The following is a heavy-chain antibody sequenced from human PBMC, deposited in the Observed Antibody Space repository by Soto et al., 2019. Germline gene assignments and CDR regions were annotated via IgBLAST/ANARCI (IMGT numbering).Heavy chain of an antibody. V-gene: IGHV4-34*01. CDR3: AGRLLWFGELSGWFDP. J-gene: IGHJ5*02. D-gene: IGHD3-10*01. CDR1: GVSISGYY. CDR2: INHSGST. Sequence: SETLSLTCTVSGVSISGYYWSWIRQPPGKGLEWIGEINHSGSTNYNPSLKSRVTISVDTSKNQFSLKLSSVTAADTAVYYCAGRLLWFGELSGWFDPWGQGTLVTVSS.